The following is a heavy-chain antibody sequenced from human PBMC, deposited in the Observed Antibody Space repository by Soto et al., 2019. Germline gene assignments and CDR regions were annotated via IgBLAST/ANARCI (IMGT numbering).Heavy chain of an antibody. Sequence: PSETLSLTCAVSGGSISSSNWWSWVRQPPGKGLGWIGEIYHSGSTNYNPSLKSRVTISVDKSKNQFSLKLSSVTAADTAVYYCARDGDSGWPYYFDYWGQGTLVTVSS. V-gene: IGHV4-4*02. CDR1: GGSISSSNW. CDR3: ARDGDSGWPYYFDY. J-gene: IGHJ4*02. D-gene: IGHD6-19*01. CDR2: IYHSGST.